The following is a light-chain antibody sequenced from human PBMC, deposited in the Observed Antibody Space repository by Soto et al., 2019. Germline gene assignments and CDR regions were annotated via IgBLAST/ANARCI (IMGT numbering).Light chain of an antibody. V-gene: IGKV3-15*01. CDR2: GAS. Sequence: EIVMTQSPATLSVSPGERATLSCRASQTINSNLAWYQQKPGQAPRLLIYGASTRATGIPARFSGSGSGTEFTLTISSLQSEDFEVYYCQQYNTWTPITFGQGTRLEIK. CDR1: QTINSN. J-gene: IGKJ5*01. CDR3: QQYNTWTPIT.